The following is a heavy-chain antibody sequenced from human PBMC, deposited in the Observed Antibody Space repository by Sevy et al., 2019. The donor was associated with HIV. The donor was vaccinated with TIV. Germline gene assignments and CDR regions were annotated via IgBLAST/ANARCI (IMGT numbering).Heavy chain of an antibody. V-gene: IGHV4-34*01. CDR2: INHSGST. CDR1: GGSFSGYY. CDR3: ARGKGYYDFWSGTSYYYYMDV. J-gene: IGHJ6*03. Sequence: SETLSLTCAVYGGSFSGYYWSWIRQPPGKGLEWIGEINHSGSTNYNPSLKSRVTISVDTSKNQFSLKLSSVTAADPAVYYCARGKGYYDFWSGTSYYYYMDVWGKGTTVTVSS. D-gene: IGHD3-3*01.